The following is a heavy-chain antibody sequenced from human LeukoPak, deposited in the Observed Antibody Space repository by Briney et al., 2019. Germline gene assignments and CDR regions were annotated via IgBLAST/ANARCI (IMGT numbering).Heavy chain of an antibody. V-gene: IGHV3-23*01. CDR3: AKVRTGHYFDY. Sequence: GGSLRLSCAASGFTFSNYAMSWVRQAPGKGLEWVSSISGTGGSTYYADSVKGRFTISRDNSNNTLFLQMNSLRAEDTAVYYCAKVRTGHYFDYWGQGTPVTVSS. CDR2: ISGTGGST. J-gene: IGHJ4*02. D-gene: IGHD1-1*01. CDR1: GFTFSNYA.